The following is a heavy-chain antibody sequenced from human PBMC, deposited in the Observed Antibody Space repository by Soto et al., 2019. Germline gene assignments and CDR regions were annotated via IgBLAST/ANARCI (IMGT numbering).Heavy chain of an antibody. J-gene: IGHJ4*02. CDR3: ITQGLYLSGGY. D-gene: IGHD3-10*01. CDR1: GFAFSRTW. CDR2: SKSQIDGGTI. V-gene: IGHV3-15*07. Sequence: EVQLVESGGGLVKPGGSLRLSCAASGFAFSRTWMNWVRQAPGKGLEWVGRSKSQIDGGTIDYAAPVKGRFTISRDDSTNTLFLQMNSLNSEDTAVYYCITQGLYLSGGYWGQGTLVTVSS.